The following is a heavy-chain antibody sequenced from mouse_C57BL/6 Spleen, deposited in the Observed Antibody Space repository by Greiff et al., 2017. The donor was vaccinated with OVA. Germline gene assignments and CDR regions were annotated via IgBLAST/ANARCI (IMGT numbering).Heavy chain of an antibody. CDR1: GYTFTSYW. CDR2: IDPSDSET. V-gene: IGHV1-52*01. D-gene: IGHD1-1*01. J-gene: IGHJ4*01. CDR3: ARGYYGSSYGYAMDY. Sequence: QVQLQQPGAELVRPGSSVKLSCKASGYTFTSYWMHWVKQRPIQGLEWIGNIDPSDSETHYNQKFKDKATLTVVKSSRTAYMQLCSLTSEDSAVYYCARGYYGSSYGYAMDYWGQGTSVTVSS.